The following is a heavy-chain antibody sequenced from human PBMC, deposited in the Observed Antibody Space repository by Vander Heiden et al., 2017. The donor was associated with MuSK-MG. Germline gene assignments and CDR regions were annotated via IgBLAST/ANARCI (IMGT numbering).Heavy chain of an antibody. J-gene: IGHJ4*02. CDR2: IYYSRST. CDR1: GGSTSSYC. V-gene: IGHV4-59*01. Sequence: VQLQESGPGLVKPSETLSLTCTVSGGSTSSYCWNWIRQPPGKGLEWIGYIYYSRSTNYNPSLKSRVTISVDTSKNQFSLKLSSVTAADTAVYYCARVNSYPAPRGIAPIDYWGQGTLVTVSS. CDR3: ARVNSYPAPRGIAPIDY. D-gene: IGHD5-18*01.